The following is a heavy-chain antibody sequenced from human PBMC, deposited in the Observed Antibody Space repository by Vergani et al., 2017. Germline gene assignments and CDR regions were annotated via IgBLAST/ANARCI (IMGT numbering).Heavy chain of an antibody. CDR1: GYTLTDYW. J-gene: IGHJ4*02. V-gene: IGHV1-46*03. CDR3: AREPPLTGFFDY. CDR2: ISPDGFST. Sequence: QVQLVQSGAEVKKPGSSVKISCKVSGYTLTDYWMHWVQQAPEQGLEWVGVISPDGFSTFYAQKFQGRVTITRDTSTSTVYVEVTSLRSDDTAVYYCAREPPLTGFFDYWGQGTLVTVSS. D-gene: IGHD3-9*01.